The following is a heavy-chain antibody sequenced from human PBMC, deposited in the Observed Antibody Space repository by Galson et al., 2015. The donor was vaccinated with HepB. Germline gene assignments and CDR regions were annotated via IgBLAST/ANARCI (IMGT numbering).Heavy chain of an antibody. J-gene: IGHJ4*02. D-gene: IGHD6-19*01. V-gene: IGHV5-10-1*01. CDR3: ARGGAGIAVAGEGEFDY. Sequence: QSGAEVKKPGESLRISCKGSGYSFTSYWISWVRQMPGKGLEWMGRIDPSDSYTNYSPSFQGHVTISADKSISTAYLQWSSLKASDTAMYYCARGGAGIAVAGEGEFDYWGQGTLVTVSS. CDR2: IDPSDSYT. CDR1: GYSFTSYW.